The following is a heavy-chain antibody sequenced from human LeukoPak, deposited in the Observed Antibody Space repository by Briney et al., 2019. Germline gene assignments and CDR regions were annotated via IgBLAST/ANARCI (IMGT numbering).Heavy chain of an antibody. CDR1: GFTFDDYG. CDR2: INWNGGST. CDR3: ARWGLNYYGSGSYEDY. V-gene: IGHV3-20*04. Sequence: RPGGSLRLSCAASGFTFDDYGVSWVRQAPGRGLEWVSGINWNGGSTGYADSVKGRFTVSRDNAKNSLYLQMNSLRAEDTALYYCARWGLNYYGSGSYEDYWGQGTLVTVSS. J-gene: IGHJ4*02. D-gene: IGHD3-10*01.